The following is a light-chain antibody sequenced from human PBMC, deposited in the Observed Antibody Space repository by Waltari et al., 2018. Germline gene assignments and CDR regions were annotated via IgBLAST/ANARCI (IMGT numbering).Light chain of an antibody. Sequence: QSALTQPASVSGSPGQSITISCTGTSSDVGAFNYVPWYQQHPGKAPKLLIYDVSNWPSGASNRFSGSKSGNTASMTISGLQAEDEADYYCCSFTTSDTFVFGTGTKVTVL. CDR3: CSFTTSDTFV. CDR1: SSDVGAFNY. V-gene: IGLV2-14*01. J-gene: IGLJ1*01. CDR2: DVS.